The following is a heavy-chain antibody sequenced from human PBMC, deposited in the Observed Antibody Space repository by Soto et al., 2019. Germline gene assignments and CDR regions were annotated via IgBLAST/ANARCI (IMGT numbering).Heavy chain of an antibody. V-gene: IGHV3-7*01. J-gene: IGHJ4*02. Sequence: EVQLVESGGGLVQPGGSLRLSCAASGFTFNNYWMNWVRQAPGKGLEWVASIKQDGREKYYVDSVKGRFTISRDNAQNSLYLQMNSLRGEDTAVYYCARDLKGYYFDYWGQGTLATVSS. CDR3: ARDLKGYYFDY. CDR1: GFTFNNYW. CDR2: IKQDGREK.